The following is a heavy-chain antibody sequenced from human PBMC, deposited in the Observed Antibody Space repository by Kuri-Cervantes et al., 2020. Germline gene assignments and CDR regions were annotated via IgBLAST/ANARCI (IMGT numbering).Heavy chain of an antibody. CDR3: AIDINSGSGTFAFDI. D-gene: IGHD3-10*01. CDR2: ISFSGAHT. CDR1: GFTFTTYA. V-gene: IGHV3-23*01. J-gene: IGHJ3*02. Sequence: GESLKISCAASGFTFTTYAMSWVRQAPGKGLEWVSAISFSGAHTFYADSVKGRFTISRDNSKDTLSLQMNSLRAEDMAIYYCAIDINSGSGTFAFDIWGQGTMVTVSS.